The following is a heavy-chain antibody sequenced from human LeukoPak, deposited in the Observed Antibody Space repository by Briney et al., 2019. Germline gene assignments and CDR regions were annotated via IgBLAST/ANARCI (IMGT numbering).Heavy chain of an antibody. Sequence: ASVKVSCKASGYTFTGYYIHWVRQAPGQGLEWMGWINPNSGGTNYAQKFQGRVTMTRDTSISTAYMELSRLRSDDTAVYYCARDLGIPLVHKYYYYYYMDVWGKGTTATVSS. D-gene: IGHD6-6*01. V-gene: IGHV1-2*02. CDR1: GYTFTGYY. CDR3: ARDLGIPLVHKYYYYYYMDV. J-gene: IGHJ6*03. CDR2: INPNSGGT.